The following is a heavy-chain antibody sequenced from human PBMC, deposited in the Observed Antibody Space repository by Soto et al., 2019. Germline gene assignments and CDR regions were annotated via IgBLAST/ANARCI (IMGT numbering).Heavy chain of an antibody. V-gene: IGHV1-69*12. CDR3: ARVPYGAVMNYYGMDV. J-gene: IGHJ6*02. CDR1: RGTFSSYA. Sequence: QVQLVQSGAEVKKTGSSVMVSCKASRGTFSSYAISWVRQAPGQGLEWMGGIIPIFGTATYAQKFQGSVTITADESTSTAYMELSSLRSEDTAVYYCARVPYGAVMNYYGMDVCGHGTTVTVSS. D-gene: IGHD4-17*01. CDR2: IIPIFGTA.